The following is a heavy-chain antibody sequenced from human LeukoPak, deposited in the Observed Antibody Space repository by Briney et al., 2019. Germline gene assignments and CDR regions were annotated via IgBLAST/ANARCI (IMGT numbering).Heavy chain of an antibody. CDR3: AREGIRGSRYYFDY. D-gene: IGHD1-26*01. J-gene: IGHJ4*02. CDR2: INPNSGGT. CDR1: GYTFTGYY. Sequence: VASVKVSCRASGYTFTGYYMHWVRQAPGQGLEWMGRINPNSGGTNYAQKFQGRVTMTRDTSISTAYMELSRLRSDDTAVYYCAREGIRGSRYYFDYWGQGTLVTVSS. V-gene: IGHV1-2*06.